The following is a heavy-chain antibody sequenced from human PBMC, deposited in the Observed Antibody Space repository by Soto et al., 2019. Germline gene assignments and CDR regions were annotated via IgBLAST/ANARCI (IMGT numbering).Heavy chain of an antibody. Sequence: HPGWSLRLSCAACGFTLDDYAMHWVRQAPGKGLEWVSGINWNSGSIDYADSVKGRFTISRDNAKNSMYLQMNSLRVEDTAFYYCAKDSVWFGAHLTMFYFDSCAQGTLVTVYS. J-gene: IGHJ4*02. CDR1: GFTLDDYA. D-gene: IGHD3-10*01. CDR3: AKDSVWFGAHLTMFYFDS. CDR2: INWNSGSI. V-gene: IGHV3-9*01.